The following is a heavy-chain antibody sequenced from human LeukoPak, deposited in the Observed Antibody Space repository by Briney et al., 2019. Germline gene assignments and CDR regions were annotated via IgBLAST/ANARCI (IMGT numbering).Heavy chain of an antibody. J-gene: IGHJ4*02. Sequence: GGSLRLSCAASGFTFSSYGMHWVRQAPGKGLEWVAFIRYDGSNKYYADSVKGRFTISRDNSKNTLYLQMNSLRAEDTAVYYCARDPGYSYGSGCWGQGTLVTVTS. CDR2: IRYDGSNK. V-gene: IGHV3-30*02. D-gene: IGHD5-18*01. CDR3: ARDPGYSYGSGC. CDR1: GFTFSSYG.